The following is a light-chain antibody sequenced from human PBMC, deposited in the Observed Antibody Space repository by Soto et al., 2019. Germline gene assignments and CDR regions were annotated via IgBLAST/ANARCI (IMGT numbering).Light chain of an antibody. Sequence: EIVLTRSPGTLSLSPGERATLSCRASQTVSSSHLAWYQQKPGQAPNLLIYGASSRATGIPDRFSGSGSGTDFTLTISRLEPEDFAVYYCQHYGSSPRTFGGGTKVEIK. CDR1: QTVSSSH. J-gene: IGKJ4*01. V-gene: IGKV3-20*01. CDR3: QHYGSSPRT. CDR2: GAS.